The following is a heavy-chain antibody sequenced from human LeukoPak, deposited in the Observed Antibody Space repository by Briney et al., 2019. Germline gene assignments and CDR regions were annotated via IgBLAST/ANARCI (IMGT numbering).Heavy chain of an antibody. CDR1: GGSISSYY. J-gene: IGHJ6*03. CDR2: IYYSGST. CDR3: ARVVVVPAAIGYYYYYMDV. Sequence: PSETLSLTCTVSGGSISSYYWSWIRQPPGKGLEWIGYIYYSGSTNYNPSLKSRVTISVDTSKNQFSLKLSSVTAADTAVYYCARVVVVPAAIGYYYYYMDVWGKGTTVTISS. V-gene: IGHV4-59*01. D-gene: IGHD2-2*01.